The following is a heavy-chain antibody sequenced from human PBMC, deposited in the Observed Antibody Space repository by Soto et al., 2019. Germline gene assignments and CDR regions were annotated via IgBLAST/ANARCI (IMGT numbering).Heavy chain of an antibody. D-gene: IGHD1-26*01. CDR1: GYTFTSYA. V-gene: IGHV1-3*01. CDR2: INAGNGNT. CDR3: ARGGSLYGYFDL. Sequence: QVQLVQSGAEVKKPGASVKVSCKASGYTFTSYAMHWVRQAPGQRLEWMGWINAGNGNTKYSQKFQGRVTITRDTSASTAYMELSRLRSEDTAVYYCARGGSLYGYFDLWGCGTLVTVSS. J-gene: IGHJ2*01.